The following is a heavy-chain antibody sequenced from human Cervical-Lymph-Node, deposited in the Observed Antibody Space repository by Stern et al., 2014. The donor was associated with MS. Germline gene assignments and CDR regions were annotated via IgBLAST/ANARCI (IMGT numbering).Heavy chain of an antibody. CDR3: ARGPLMRGWFDP. CDR1: EDTFTDYY. Sequence: VQLVESGADVKKPGASVRVSCKTSEDTFTDYYIHWVRQAPGQGLQWMAVINPSSGSATYAQKFQGRVTMTRDKSTTTVYMELSSLRSEDTAVYYCARGPLMRGWFDPWGQGTLVTVSS. CDR2: INPSSGSA. J-gene: IGHJ5*02. V-gene: IGHV1-46*01.